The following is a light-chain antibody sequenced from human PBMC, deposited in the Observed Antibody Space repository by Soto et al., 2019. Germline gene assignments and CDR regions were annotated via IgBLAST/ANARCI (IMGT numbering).Light chain of an antibody. CDR3: QEYGTSRT. CDR2: SAS. V-gene: IGKV3-20*01. CDR1: HIVSSSF. Sequence: EIVLTQSPGTLSLSPGERATLSCMASHIVSSSFLAWYQQRPGQAHRLLIYSASNTDPGIPDRFSGSGSGTDFTLTISRLEPEDFAVYYCQEYGTSRTFGQGTKVEI. J-gene: IGKJ1*01.